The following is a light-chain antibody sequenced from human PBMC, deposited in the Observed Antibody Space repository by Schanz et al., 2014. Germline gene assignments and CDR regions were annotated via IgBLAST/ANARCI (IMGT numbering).Light chain of an antibody. V-gene: IGLV2-8*01. CDR1: SSDIGGYNY. CDR2: EVT. Sequence: QSALTQPPSASGSPGQSVTISCTGTSSDIGGYNYVSWYQQHPGEAPKLMLYEVTKRPSGVSNRFSGSKSGNTASLTVSGLQADDEADYYCTSYAGNNNYVLLGGGTKLTVL. CDR3: TSYAGNNNYVL. J-gene: IGLJ2*01.